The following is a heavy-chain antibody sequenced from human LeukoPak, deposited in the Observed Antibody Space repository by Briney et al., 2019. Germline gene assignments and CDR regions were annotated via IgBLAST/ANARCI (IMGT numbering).Heavy chain of an antibody. CDR2: ISYDGSTQ. V-gene: IGHV3-30*01. J-gene: IGHJ4*02. CDR1: GFTFSNYA. CDR3: AITPGYSSSWYCDD. Sequence: PGGSLRLSCAASGFTFSNYAMHWVRQAPGKGLEWVAIISYDGSTQYYADSVKGRFTIPRDSSKTTVYLQMNSLRVEDTAVYYCAITPGYSSSWYCDDWGQGTLVTVSS. D-gene: IGHD6-13*01.